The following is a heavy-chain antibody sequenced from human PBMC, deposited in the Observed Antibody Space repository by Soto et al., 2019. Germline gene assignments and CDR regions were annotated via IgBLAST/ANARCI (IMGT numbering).Heavy chain of an antibody. V-gene: IGHV3-7*01. J-gene: IGHJ4*02. Sequence: EVQLVESGGGLVQPGGSLRLSCAASGFTFSSYWISWVRQAPGKGLEWVANIKQDGSEKYYVDSVKGRFTISRDNAKNSLYLQMNSLRAEDTAVYYCARVNLRTSGVDYGDLFDYWGQGTLVTVSS. CDR2: IKQDGSEK. CDR3: ARVNLRTSGVDYGDLFDY. CDR1: GFTFSSYW. D-gene: IGHD4-17*01.